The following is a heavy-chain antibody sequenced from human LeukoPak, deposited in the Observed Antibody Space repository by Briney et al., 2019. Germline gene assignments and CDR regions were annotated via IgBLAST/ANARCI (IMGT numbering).Heavy chain of an antibody. CDR1: GFTFSSYS. Sequence: PGGSLRLSCAASGFTFSSYSMNWVRQAPGKGLEWVSSISSSRSYIYYADSVKGRFTISRDNAKNSLYLQMNSLRAEDTAVYYCARGSPGYSYGPPIDYWGQGTLVTVSS. CDR2: ISSSRSYI. D-gene: IGHD5-18*01. V-gene: IGHV3-21*01. CDR3: ARGSPGYSYGPPIDY. J-gene: IGHJ4*02.